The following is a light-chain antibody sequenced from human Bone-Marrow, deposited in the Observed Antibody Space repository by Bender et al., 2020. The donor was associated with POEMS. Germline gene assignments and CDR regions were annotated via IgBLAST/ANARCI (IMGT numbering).Light chain of an antibody. Sequence: QSVLTQPPSLSGAPGQSVTISCTGSSSNIGAGFDVHWYQQVPGTAPKLLIYINNQRPSGVPDRFSGSKSGTSASLAISGLQSEDEADYYCAAWEDSLNGWVFGGGTKLTVL. CDR3: AAWEDSLNGWV. J-gene: IGLJ3*02. V-gene: IGLV1-50*01. CDR1: SSNIGAGFD. CDR2: INN.